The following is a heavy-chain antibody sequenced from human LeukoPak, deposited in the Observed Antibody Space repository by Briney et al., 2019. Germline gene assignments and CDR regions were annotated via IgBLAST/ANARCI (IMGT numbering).Heavy chain of an antibody. CDR1: GGSISSYY. V-gene: IGHV4-59*01. CDR2: IYYSGTT. D-gene: IGHD2-15*01. J-gene: IGHJ4*02. CDR3: ARGGYCSGAACYPDY. Sequence: SETLSLTCTVSGGSISSYYWSWIRQPPGKGLEWIGYIYYSGTTNYNPSLKSRVTISVDTSKNRFSLKLTSVTAADTAVYYCARGGYCSGAACYPDYWGQGTLVTVSS.